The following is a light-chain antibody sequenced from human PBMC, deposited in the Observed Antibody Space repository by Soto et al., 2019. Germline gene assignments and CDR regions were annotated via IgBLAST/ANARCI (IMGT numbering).Light chain of an antibody. CDR1: SSDVGAYNY. V-gene: IGLV2-14*03. J-gene: IGLJ1*01. CDR2: DVS. CDR3: SSFTRSNSYV. Sequence: QSALTQPASVSGSPGQSITISCTGTSSDVGAYNYVSWYQQHPGKVPQLMIYDVSDRPSGVSNRFSGSNSGNTASLTISGLQAEDEADYYCSSFTRSNSYVFGTGTKLTVL.